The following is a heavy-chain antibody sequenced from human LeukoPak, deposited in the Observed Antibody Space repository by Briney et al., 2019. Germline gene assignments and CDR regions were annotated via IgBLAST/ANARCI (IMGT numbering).Heavy chain of an antibody. J-gene: IGHJ6*02. D-gene: IGHD3-22*01. CDR3: ARHSWDRDYYDSSGEDYGMDV. Sequence: SETLSLTCTVSGGSISSYYWSWIRQPPGKGLEWIGYIYYSGSTNYNPSLKSRVTISVDTSKNQFSLKLSSVTAADTAVYYCARHSWDRDYYDSSGEDYGMDVWGQGTTVTVSS. CDR2: IYYSGST. CDR1: GGSISSYY. V-gene: IGHV4-59*08.